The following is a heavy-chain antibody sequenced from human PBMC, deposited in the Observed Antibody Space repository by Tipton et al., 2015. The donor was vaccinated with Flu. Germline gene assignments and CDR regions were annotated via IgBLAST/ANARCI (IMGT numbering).Heavy chain of an antibody. CDR2: IYSGWGT. CDR1: GFSVSINY. CDR3: ATPLLGKDAFDI. Sequence: VQLVQSGGGLVQPGGSLRLSCAASGFSVSINYMIWVRRAPGKGLEWVSVIYSGWGTYYADSVKGRFTISRDNTKNTLYLQKNNLREEDTAIYYCATPLLGKDAFDIWGQGTMVTVPS. D-gene: IGHD7-27*01. J-gene: IGHJ3*02. V-gene: IGHV3-66*02.